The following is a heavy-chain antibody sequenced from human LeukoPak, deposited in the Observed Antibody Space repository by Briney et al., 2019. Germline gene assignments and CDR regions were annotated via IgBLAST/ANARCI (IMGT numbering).Heavy chain of an antibody. CDR1: GFTFSRYW. V-gene: IGHV3-74*01. CDR3: ARRWYESSGYDLIDY. J-gene: IGHJ4*02. CDR2: INNDGSDT. Sequence: PGGSLRLSCEASGFTFSRYWMHWVRQAPGKGLVWVSRINNDGSDTNYADSVKGRFTISRDNAKNTLFLQMNSLRAEDTAVYYCARRWYESSGYDLIDYWGQGTLATVSS. D-gene: IGHD3-22*01.